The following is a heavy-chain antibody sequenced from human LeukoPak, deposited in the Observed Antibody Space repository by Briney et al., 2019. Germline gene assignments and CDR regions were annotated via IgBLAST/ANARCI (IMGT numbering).Heavy chain of an antibody. V-gene: IGHV4-39*02. CDR1: GGSISSSSYY. Sequence: SETLSLTCTVSGGSISSSSYYWGWIRQPPGKGLEWIGSIYYSGSTYYNPSLKSRVTISVDTSKNQFSLKLSSVTAADTAVYYCAREGTMVRGDSNWFDPWGQGTLVTVPS. CDR3: AREGTMVRGDSNWFDP. D-gene: IGHD3-10*01. CDR2: IYYSGST. J-gene: IGHJ5*02.